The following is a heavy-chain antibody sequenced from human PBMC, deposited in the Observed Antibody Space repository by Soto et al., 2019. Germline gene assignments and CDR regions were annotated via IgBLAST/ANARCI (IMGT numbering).Heavy chain of an antibody. J-gene: IGHJ3*02. V-gene: IGHV3-23*01. CDR3: SKDTNSARAFDS. CDR1: GFTFSSYA. CDR2: ISGSGGST. D-gene: IGHD7-27*01. Sequence: PGGSLRLSCAASGFTFSSYAMSWVRQAPGKGLEWVSAISGSGGSTYYADSVKGRFTISRENSKNTLYLQMNSLRAEDTAVYYCSKDTNSARAFDSWGQGPMVTVSS.